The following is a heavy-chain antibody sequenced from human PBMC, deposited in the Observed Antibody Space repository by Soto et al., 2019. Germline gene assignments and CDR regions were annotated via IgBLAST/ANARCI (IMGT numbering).Heavy chain of an antibody. V-gene: IGHV3-53*01. Sequence: EVPLVESGGGLIQPGGSLRLSCAASGFTVSSNYMSWVRQAPGKGLEWVSVIYSGGSTYYADSVKGRFTISRDNSKNTLYLQMNSLRAEDTAVYYCARGGYSYGPYGMDVWGQGATVTVSS. CDR3: ARGGYSYGPYGMDV. CDR2: IYSGGST. D-gene: IGHD5-18*01. CDR1: GFTVSSNY. J-gene: IGHJ6*02.